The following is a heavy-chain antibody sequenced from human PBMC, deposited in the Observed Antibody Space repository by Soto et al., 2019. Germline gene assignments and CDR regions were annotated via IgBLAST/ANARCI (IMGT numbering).Heavy chain of an antibody. J-gene: IGHJ6*03. CDR1: GFTFSSYG. CDR2: IWYDGSNK. CDR3: ARVRGYSSSSHYYYYMDV. Sequence: QVQLVESGGGVVQPGRSLRLSCAASGFTFSSYGMHWVRQAPGKGLEWVAVIWYDGSNKYYADSVKGRFTISRDNSKNTLYLQMNSLRAEDTAVYYCARVRGYSSSSHYYYYMDVWGKGTTVTVSS. D-gene: IGHD6-6*01. V-gene: IGHV3-33*01.